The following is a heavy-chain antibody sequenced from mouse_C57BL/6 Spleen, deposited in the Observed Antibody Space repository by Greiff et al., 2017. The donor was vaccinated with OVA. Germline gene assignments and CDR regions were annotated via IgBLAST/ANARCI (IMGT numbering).Heavy chain of an antibody. CDR2: INPSTGGT. Sequence: EVQLQQSGPELVKPGASVKISCKASGYSFTGYYMNWVKQSPEKSLEWIGEINPSTGGTTYNQKFKAKATLTVDKSSSTAYMQLKSLTSEDSAVYYCAKSSYSNYFAYWGQGTLVTVSA. CDR1: GYSFTGYY. CDR3: AKSSYSNYFAY. V-gene: IGHV1-42*01. D-gene: IGHD2-5*01. J-gene: IGHJ3*01.